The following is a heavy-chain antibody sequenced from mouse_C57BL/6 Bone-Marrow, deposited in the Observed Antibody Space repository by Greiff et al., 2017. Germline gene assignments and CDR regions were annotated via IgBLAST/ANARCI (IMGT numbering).Heavy chain of an antibody. CDR1: GYSITSGYY. V-gene: IGHV3-6*01. Sequence: EVKVEESGPGLVKPSQSLSLTCSVTGYSITSGYYWNWIRQFPGNKLEWMGYISYDGSNNYNPSLKNRISITRDTSKNQFFLKLNSVTTEDTATYYCARETAQATIAYWGQGTLVTVSA. D-gene: IGHD3-2*02. CDR3: ARETAQATIAY. CDR2: ISYDGSN. J-gene: IGHJ3*01.